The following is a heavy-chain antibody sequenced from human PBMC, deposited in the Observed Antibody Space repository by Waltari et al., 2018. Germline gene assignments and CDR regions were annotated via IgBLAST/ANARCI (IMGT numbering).Heavy chain of an antibody. Sequence: QVQLVQSGAEVKKPGASVKVSCKASGYTFTSYGISWVRQAPGQGLEWMGWITVYNGNTNYAQKLQGRVTMTTDTSTSTSYMELRSLRSDDTVVYYCARDLRAGRAVVPADAGYWGQGSLVTVSS. D-gene: IGHD2-2*01. CDR3: ARDLRAGRAVVPADAGY. J-gene: IGHJ4*02. CDR2: ITVYNGNT. V-gene: IGHV1-18*01. CDR1: GYTFTSYG.